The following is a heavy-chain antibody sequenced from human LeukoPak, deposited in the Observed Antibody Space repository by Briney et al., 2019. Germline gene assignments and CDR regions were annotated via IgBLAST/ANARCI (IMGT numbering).Heavy chain of an antibody. D-gene: IGHD3-10*01. Sequence: ASVKVSCKASQSEYSFTSYYINWVRQAPGQGLEWMGTINPSAGGTSYAQKFQGRVTMTRDTSTTTVHMELTSLRSEDTAVYYCAVGRGGDYWGQGTLVTVSS. CDR3: AVGRGGDY. CDR1: QSEYSFTSYY. V-gene: IGHV1-46*01. CDR2: INPSAGGT. J-gene: IGHJ4*02.